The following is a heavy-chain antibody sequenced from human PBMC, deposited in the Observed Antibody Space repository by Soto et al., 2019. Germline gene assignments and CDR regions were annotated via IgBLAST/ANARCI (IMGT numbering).Heavy chain of an antibody. J-gene: IGHJ6*02. CDR1: GGTFSSYA. CDR2: IIPIFGTA. CDR3: ARATLGYCSSTSGYGGMDV. D-gene: IGHD2-2*01. Sequence: SVKVACNASGGTFSSYAISWVRQAPGQGLEWMGGIIPIFGTANYAQKFQGRVTITADESTSTAYMELSSLRSEDTAVYYCARATLGYCSSTSGYGGMDVRGQGTTVTVSS. V-gene: IGHV1-69*13.